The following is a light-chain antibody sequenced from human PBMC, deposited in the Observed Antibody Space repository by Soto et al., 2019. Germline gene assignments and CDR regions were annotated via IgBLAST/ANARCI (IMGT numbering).Light chain of an antibody. CDR3: QQSYNSPRT. CDR1: QSISTH. CDR2: AAS. V-gene: IGKV1-39*01. J-gene: IGKJ4*01. Sequence: DIQMTQSPSSLSASVGDRVTITCRASQSISTHLDWYQQKPGRAPKLLIYAASTLQTGVPSRFSGSGSGTDFTLTINSLQPEDFATYYCQQSYNSPRTFGPGTKVEI.